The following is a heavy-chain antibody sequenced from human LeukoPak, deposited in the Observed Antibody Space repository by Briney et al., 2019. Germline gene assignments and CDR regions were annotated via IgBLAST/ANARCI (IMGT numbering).Heavy chain of an antibody. V-gene: IGHV1-2*02. CDR2: INPNSGGT. Sequence: ASVKVSCKASGYTLTGYYMHWVRQAPGQGLEWMGWINPNSGGTNYAQKFQGRVTMTRDTSISTAYMELSRLRSDDTAVYYCARVAPSAAAGPIFDYWGQGTLVTVSS. CDR3: ARVAPSAAAGPIFDY. CDR1: GYTLTGYY. J-gene: IGHJ4*02. D-gene: IGHD6-13*01.